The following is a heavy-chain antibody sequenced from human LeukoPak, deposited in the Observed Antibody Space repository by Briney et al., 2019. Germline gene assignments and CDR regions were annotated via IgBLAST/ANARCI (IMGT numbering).Heavy chain of an antibody. V-gene: IGHV4-61*01. Sequence: SETLSLTCTVSGGSLSSGSYYWSWIRQPPGKGLEWIVYIYYSGSTNYNPSLKSRVTISVDTSKNQFSLKLSSVTAADTAVYYCARGPRRSYCGSDCQPYWGQGTLVTVSS. CDR1: GGSLSSGSYY. CDR2: IYYSGST. D-gene: IGHD2-21*02. J-gene: IGHJ4*02. CDR3: ARGPRRSYCGSDCQPY.